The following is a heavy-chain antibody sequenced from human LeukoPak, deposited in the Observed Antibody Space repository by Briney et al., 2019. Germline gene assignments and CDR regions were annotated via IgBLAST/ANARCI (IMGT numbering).Heavy chain of an antibody. CDR2: ISYDGSNK. V-gene: IGHV3-30-3*01. CDR1: GFTFSSYA. CDR3: AKDPYYQDNTGYPYY. J-gene: IGHJ4*02. Sequence: GGSLRLSCAASGFTFSSYAMHWVRQAPGKGLEWVAVISYDGSNKYYADSVKGRFTISRDNSKNTLYLQMNSLRAEDTAVYYCAKDPYYQDNTGYPYYWGQGTLVTVSS. D-gene: IGHD3-22*01.